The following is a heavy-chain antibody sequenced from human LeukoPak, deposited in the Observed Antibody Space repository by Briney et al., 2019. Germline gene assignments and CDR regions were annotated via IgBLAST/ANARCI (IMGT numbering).Heavy chain of an antibody. CDR2: IYSSGNT. J-gene: IGHJ4*02. D-gene: IGHD5-12*01. CDR3: AKSNGYGLIDY. Sequence: NPGGSLRLSCAASGFTFSNAWMSWVRQAPGKGLEWIGNIYSSGNTYYNASLKSRVTMYIDTSKNQFSLKLSSVTAADTAMYYCAKSNGYGLIDYWGQGTLVTVSS. V-gene: IGHV4-59*04. CDR1: GFTFSNAW.